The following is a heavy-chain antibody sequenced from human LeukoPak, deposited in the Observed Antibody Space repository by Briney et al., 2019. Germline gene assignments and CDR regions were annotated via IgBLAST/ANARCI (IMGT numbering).Heavy chain of an antibody. CDR2: INHSGST. CDR1: GGSFSGHY. Sequence: PSETLSLTCAVYGGSFSGHYWSWIRQPPGKGLEWIGEINHSGSTNYNPSLESRVTISVDTSRNHFSLKLSSVTAADTAVYYCASGQYYDLWSGYYVDWGQGTLVTVSA. V-gene: IGHV4-34*01. CDR3: ASGQYYDLWSGYYVD. J-gene: IGHJ4*02. D-gene: IGHD3-3*01.